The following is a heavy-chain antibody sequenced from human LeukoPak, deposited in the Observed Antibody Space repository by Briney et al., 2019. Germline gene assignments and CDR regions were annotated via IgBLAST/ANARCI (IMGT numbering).Heavy chain of an antibody. CDR1: GYTFTSYG. J-gene: IGHJ4*02. Sequence: GASVKVSCKASGYTFTSYGISWVRQAPGQGLEWMGWISAYNGNTNYAQKLQGRVTMTTDTSTSTAYMELRSLRSDDTAVYYCARGGHDLITYYYDSSGYNYWGQGTLVTVSS. V-gene: IGHV1-18*01. CDR3: ARGGHDLITYYYDSSGYNY. D-gene: IGHD3-22*01. CDR2: ISAYNGNT.